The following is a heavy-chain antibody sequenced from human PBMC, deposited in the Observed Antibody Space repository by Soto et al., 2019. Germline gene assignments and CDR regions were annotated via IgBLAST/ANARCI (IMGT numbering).Heavy chain of an antibody. D-gene: IGHD3-9*01. CDR2: INHSGST. Sequence: SETLSLTCAVYGGSFSGYYWSWIRQPPGKGLEWIGEINHSGSTNYNPSLKSRVTISVDTTKHQFSLKRSSVTAADTAVYYCARKGHYDILTGYPNWFDPWGQGTLVTVSS. CDR3: ARKGHYDILTGYPNWFDP. V-gene: IGHV4-34*01. J-gene: IGHJ5*02. CDR1: GGSFSGYY.